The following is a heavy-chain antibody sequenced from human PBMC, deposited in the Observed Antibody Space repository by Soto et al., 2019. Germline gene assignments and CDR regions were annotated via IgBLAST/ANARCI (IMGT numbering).Heavy chain of an antibody. J-gene: IGHJ5*02. D-gene: IGHD2-2*02. Sequence: VASVKVSCKASGYTFTGYYMHWVRQAPGQGLEWMGWINPNSGGTNYAQKFQGWVTMTRDTSISTAYMELSRLRSDDTAVYYCARAPPPPRYCSSESCYRVTWFDPWGQGTLVTVSS. V-gene: IGHV1-2*04. CDR2: INPNSGGT. CDR1: GYTFTGYY. CDR3: ARAPPPPRYCSSESCYRVTWFDP.